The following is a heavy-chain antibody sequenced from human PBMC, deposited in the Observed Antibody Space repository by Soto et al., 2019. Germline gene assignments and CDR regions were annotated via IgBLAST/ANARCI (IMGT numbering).Heavy chain of an antibody. V-gene: IGHV3-15*01. CDR2: IKSKTDGGTT. CDR3: TTDRAHYDFWSGYYLTNYLDY. CDR1: GFTFSNAW. J-gene: IGHJ4*02. D-gene: IGHD3-3*01. Sequence: PGGSLRLSCAASGFTFSNAWMSWVRQAPGKGLKWVGRIKSKTDGGTTDYAAPVKGRFTISRDDSKNTLYLQMNSLKTEDTAVYYCTTDRAHYDFWSGYYLTNYLDYWGQGTLVTVSS.